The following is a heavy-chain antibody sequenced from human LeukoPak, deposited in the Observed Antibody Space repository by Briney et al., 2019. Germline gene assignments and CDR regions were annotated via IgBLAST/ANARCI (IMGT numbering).Heavy chain of an antibody. Sequence: ASVRVSCKASGYTFTVDYMHWVRQAPGQGLEWMGWINPNSGGTNYAQKFQGRVTMTRDTSISTAYMELSGLRSDDTAVYYCARGSTARYYYDSSGYYRGAFDYWGQGTLVTVSS. CDR3: ARGSTARYYYDSSGYYRGAFDY. J-gene: IGHJ4*02. D-gene: IGHD3-22*01. V-gene: IGHV1-2*02. CDR1: GYTFTVDY. CDR2: INPNSGGT.